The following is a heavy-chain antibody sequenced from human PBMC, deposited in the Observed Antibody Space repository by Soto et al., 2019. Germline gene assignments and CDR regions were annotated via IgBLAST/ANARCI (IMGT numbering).Heavy chain of an antibody. Sequence: QVQLQQWGAGLLKPSETLSLTCAVYGGSFSGYYWSWIRQPPGKGLEWIGGINHRGSTTYNPSLNSRVTISVDMSKNQFSLKLTSVTAADTAVYYCARWMDRAKIAYWGQGTLVTVSS. V-gene: IGHV4-34*01. J-gene: IGHJ4*02. D-gene: IGHD5-18*01. CDR2: INHRGST. CDR3: ARWMDRAKIAY. CDR1: GGSFSGYY.